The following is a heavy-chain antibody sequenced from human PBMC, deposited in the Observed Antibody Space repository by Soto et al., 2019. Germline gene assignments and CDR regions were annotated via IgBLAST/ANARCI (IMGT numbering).Heavy chain of an antibody. CDR3: ASRGYSYGFSLGMDV. V-gene: IGHV4-31*03. D-gene: IGHD5-18*01. Sequence: QVQLQESGPGLVKPSQTLSLTCTVSGGSISSGGYYWSWIRQHPGKGLEWIGYIYYSGSTYYNPSLKSRVTISVDTSKNQFALKLSSVTAADTAVYYCASRGYSYGFSLGMDVWGQGTTVTVSS. J-gene: IGHJ6*02. CDR1: GGSISSGGYY. CDR2: IYYSGST.